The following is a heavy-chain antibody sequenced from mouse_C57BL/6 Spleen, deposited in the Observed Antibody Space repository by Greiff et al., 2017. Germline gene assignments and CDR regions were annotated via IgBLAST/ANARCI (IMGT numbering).Heavy chain of an antibody. V-gene: IGHV1-81*01. CDR2: IYPSNGNT. CDR3: ACSSVITAVVYFDD. J-gene: IGHJ2*01. D-gene: IGHD1-1*01. CDR1: GYTFTSYG. Sequence: QVQLQQSGAELVRPGASVKLSCKASGYTFTSYGMHWVKQRTGQGLEWIGEIYPSNGNTYYNEKFKGKATLTADKSSSTAYMQLRSLTSEDSAVYFCACSSVITAVVYFDDWGKGTTLTVSS.